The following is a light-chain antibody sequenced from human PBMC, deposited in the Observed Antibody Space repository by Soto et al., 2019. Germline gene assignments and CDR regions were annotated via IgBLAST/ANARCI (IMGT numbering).Light chain of an antibody. V-gene: IGKV1-6*01. CDR2: AAS. Sequence: AIHMTRAPSSLSASVGYRLTITCRASQGIRTDLGWYQKEPRKAPKLLIYAASSLPSGVPTRLSGSGSGTEFTLTITSLQPEDFATYYCQQYSADSTFGQGTKVDIK. CDR1: QGIRTD. CDR3: QQYSADST. J-gene: IGKJ1*01.